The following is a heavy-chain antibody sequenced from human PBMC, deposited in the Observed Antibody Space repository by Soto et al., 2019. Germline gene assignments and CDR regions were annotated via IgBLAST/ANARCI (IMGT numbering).Heavy chain of an antibody. J-gene: IGHJ6*02. V-gene: IGHV3-23*01. Sequence: PGGSLRLSCAASGFTFSSYAITWVRQAPGKGLEWVSVISGSGDRTYYADSVKGRFTISRDNSKNTLYLQMNSLRAEDTAVYYCASGRGRYFYYGMDVWGQGTTVTVS. CDR2: ISGSGDRT. CDR1: GFTFSSYA. D-gene: IGHD1-26*01. CDR3: ASGRGRYFYYGMDV.